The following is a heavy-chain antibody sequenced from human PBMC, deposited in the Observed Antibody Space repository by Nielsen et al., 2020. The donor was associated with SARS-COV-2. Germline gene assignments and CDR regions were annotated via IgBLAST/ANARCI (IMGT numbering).Heavy chain of an antibody. V-gene: IGHV4-61*01. Sequence: SETLSLTCTVSGGSISSGSYYWSWIRQPPGKGLEWIGYIYYSGSTNYNPSLKSRVTISVDTSKNQFSLKLSSVTAADTAVYYCAKEEIYYGSGSYYYYGMDVWGQGTTVTVSS. J-gene: IGHJ6*02. CDR2: IYYSGST. D-gene: IGHD3-10*01. CDR1: GGSISSGSYY. CDR3: AKEEIYYGSGSYYYYGMDV.